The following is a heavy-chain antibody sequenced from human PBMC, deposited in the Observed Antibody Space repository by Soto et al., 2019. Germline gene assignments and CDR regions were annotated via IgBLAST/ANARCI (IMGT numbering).Heavy chain of an antibody. CDR2: ISSSSSTI. Sequence: GGSLRLSCAASGFTFSSYSMNWVRQAPGKGLEWVSYISSSSSTIYYADSVKGRFTISRDNAKNSLYLQMNSLRAEGTAVYYCAREARPTYYYGSGSYYNWFDPWGQGTMVTVSS. CDR3: AREARPTYYYGSGSYYNWFDP. CDR1: GFTFSSYS. D-gene: IGHD3-10*01. V-gene: IGHV3-48*01. J-gene: IGHJ5*02.